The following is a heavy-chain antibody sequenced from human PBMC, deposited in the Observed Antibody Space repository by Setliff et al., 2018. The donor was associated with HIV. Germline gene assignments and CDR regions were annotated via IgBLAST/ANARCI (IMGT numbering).Heavy chain of an antibody. CDR1: GYTFTSYC. CDR2: VNPSGGSI. J-gene: IGHJ1*01. D-gene: IGHD6-6*01. CDR3: ARDPAPASSASYFQH. Sequence: GASVKVSCKAFGYTFTSYCIHWVRQAPGQGLEWLGMVNPSGGSIAYAQRFQGRVTMTRDTSTNTVYMELSSLRSEDTAVYYCARDPAPASSASYFQHWGQGTPVTVSS. V-gene: IGHV1-46*01.